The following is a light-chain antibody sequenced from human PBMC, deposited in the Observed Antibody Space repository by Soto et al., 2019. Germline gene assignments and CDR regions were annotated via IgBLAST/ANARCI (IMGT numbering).Light chain of an antibody. CDR2: DVS. CDR3: SSYTSSSTRGV. V-gene: IGLV2-14*01. J-gene: IGLJ1*01. Sequence: QSVLTQAASLSVSPGQSITISCTGTSSDVGGYNYVSWYQQHPGKAPKLMIYDVSNRPSGVSNRFSGSKSGNTASLTISGLQAEDEADYYCSSYTSSSTRGVFGTGTKVTVL. CDR1: SSDVGGYNY.